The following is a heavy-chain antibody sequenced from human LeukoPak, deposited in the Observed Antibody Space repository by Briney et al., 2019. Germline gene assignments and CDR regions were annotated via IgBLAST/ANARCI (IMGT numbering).Heavy chain of an antibody. CDR2: ISSDSGTI. D-gene: IGHD6-19*01. J-gene: IGHJ6*02. CDR1: GFSVSNNY. V-gene: IGHV3-48*02. Sequence: GGSLRLSCAAPGFSVSNNYMSWVRQAPGKGLEWVSYISSDSGTIYYADSVRGRFTISRDNAKNSLYLQMNSLRDEDTAVYYCARDNGVTSGWYAGRIDYYYGMDVWGQGTTVTVSS. CDR3: ARDNGVTSGWYAGRIDYYYGMDV.